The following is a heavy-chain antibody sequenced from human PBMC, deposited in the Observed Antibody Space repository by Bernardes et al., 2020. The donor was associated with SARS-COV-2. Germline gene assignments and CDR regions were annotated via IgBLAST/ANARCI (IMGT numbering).Heavy chain of an antibody. CDR1: GFTFSRYW. CDR3: VRGPSDGHGRFEY. V-gene: IGHV3-74*01. J-gene: IGHJ4*02. Sequence: GGSLSPSCAASGFTFSRYWMHWVRPGPGKGLVWVSRINSDGRTTTYADSVKGRFTISRDNGKNTLYLQMNSLRAEDTALYYCVRGPSDGHGRFEYWGQGALVTVSS. CDR2: INSDGRTT.